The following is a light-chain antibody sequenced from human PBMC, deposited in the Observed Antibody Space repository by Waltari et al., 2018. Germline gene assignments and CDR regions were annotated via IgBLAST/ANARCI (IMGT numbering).Light chain of an antibody. CDR2: YTN. Sequence: DIPMSQSPSSLSASVGDRVTITCRASQGITNYLNWYQQKPGRAPNLLIYYTNTLASGVPSRFSGSRAGTEFTLTISSLQPEDFATYYCQQGNNNLSFGQGTKVEVK. CDR1: QGITNY. CDR3: QQGNNNLS. V-gene: IGKV1-39*01. J-gene: IGKJ2*03.